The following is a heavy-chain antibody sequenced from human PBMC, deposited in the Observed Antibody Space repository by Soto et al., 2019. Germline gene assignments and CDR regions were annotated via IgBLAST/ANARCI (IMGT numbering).Heavy chain of an antibody. CDR3: AKGKYSSGWSRDFYYYCGMVV. CDR1: GFTFSSYA. CDR2: ISGSGGST. Sequence: GGSLRLSCAASGFTFSSYAMSWVRQAPGKGLEWVSAISGSGGSTYYADSVKGRFTISRDNSKNTLYLQMNSLRAEDTAVYYCAKGKYSSGWSRDFYYYCGMVVGGQGTTVTVS. J-gene: IGHJ6*02. D-gene: IGHD6-19*01. V-gene: IGHV3-23*01.